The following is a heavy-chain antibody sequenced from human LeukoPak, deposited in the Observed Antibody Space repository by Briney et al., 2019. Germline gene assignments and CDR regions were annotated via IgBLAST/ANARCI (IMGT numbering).Heavy chain of an antibody. CDR2: ISGSGGST. V-gene: IGHV3-23*01. CDR1: GFTFSSHG. CDR3: AKDGAWLRFDD. J-gene: IGHJ4*02. D-gene: IGHD5-12*01. Sequence: PGGSLRLSCAASGFTFSSHGMSWVRQAPGKGLEWVSTISGSGGSTYYADSVKGRFTISRDNSKNTLYLQMKNLRAEDTAVYYCAKDGAWLRFDDWGQGILVTVSS.